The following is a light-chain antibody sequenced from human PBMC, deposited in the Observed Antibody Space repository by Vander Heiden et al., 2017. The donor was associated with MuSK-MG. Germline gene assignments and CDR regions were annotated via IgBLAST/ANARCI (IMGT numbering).Light chain of an antibody. CDR1: QSISSS. CDR3: QQYKYFPLS. V-gene: IGKV3-15*01. CDR2: DAS. J-gene: IGKJ4*01. Sequence: TVITQSPVTLSVSPGDGVTLSCRASQSISSSLAWYQQKPGQTPRLLVYDASSRASGVPARFRGSGSGTEFTLTINSLQSEDFGIYYCQQYKYFPLSFGGGTKVDIK.